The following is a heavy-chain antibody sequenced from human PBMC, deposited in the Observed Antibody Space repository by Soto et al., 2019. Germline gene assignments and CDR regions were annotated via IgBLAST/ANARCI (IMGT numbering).Heavy chain of an antibody. Sequence: EVQLVESGGGLVKPGGSLRLSCAASGLTFNDYSMNWVRQAPGKGLEWVSYISSGSNYIDYADSVKGRFTISRDNAKNLLYLQMNSLRVEDTAVYYCASLDIWGSYRFDWGQGTLVTVSS. J-gene: IGHJ4*02. D-gene: IGHD3-16*02. V-gene: IGHV3-21*06. CDR1: GLTFNDYS. CDR3: ASLDIWGSYRFD. CDR2: ISSGSNYI.